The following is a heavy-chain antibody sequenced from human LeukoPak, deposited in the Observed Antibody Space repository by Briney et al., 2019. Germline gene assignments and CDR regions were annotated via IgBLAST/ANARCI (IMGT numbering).Heavy chain of an antibody. V-gene: IGHV4-59*01. D-gene: IGHD4-17*01. CDR2: IYYSGST. CDR1: GGSISSYY. CDR3: ARVPGDWFDP. J-gene: IGHJ5*02. Sequence: SETLSLTCTVSGGSISSYYWSWIRQPAGKGREWIGYIYYSGSTNYNPSLKSRVTISVDTSKNQFSLKLSSVTAADTAVYYCARVPGDWFDPWGQGTLVTVSS.